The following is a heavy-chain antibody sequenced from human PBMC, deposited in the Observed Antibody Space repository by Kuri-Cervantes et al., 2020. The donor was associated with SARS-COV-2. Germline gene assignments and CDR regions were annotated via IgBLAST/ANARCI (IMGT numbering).Heavy chain of an antibody. CDR2: ISYDRSNK. V-gene: IGHV3-30*18. CDR1: GFTFSSYG. Sequence: GESLKISCAASGFTFSSYGMHWVRQAPGKGLEWVAVISYDRSNKYYADSVKGRFTISRDNSKNTLYLQMNSLRAEDMAVYYCAKGGAADNHYYYYYGMDVWGQGTTVTVSS. CDR3: AKGGAADNHYYYYYGMDV. J-gene: IGHJ6*02. D-gene: IGHD3-16*01.